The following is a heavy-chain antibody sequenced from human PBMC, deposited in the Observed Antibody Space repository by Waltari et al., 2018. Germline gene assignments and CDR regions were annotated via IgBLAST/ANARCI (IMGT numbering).Heavy chain of an antibody. V-gene: IGHV3-23*01. D-gene: IGHD6-19*01. CDR2: ISGSGGRT. CDR1: GFTFSSYA. J-gene: IGHJ3*02. CDR3: AKDGSSGWYSDAFDI. Sequence: EVQLLESGGGLVQHGGSLRLSCAASGFTFSSYAMSWVRQAPGKGLAWVSAISGSGGRTYYADSVKGRFTISRDNSKNTLYLQMNSLRAEDTAVYYCAKDGSSGWYSDAFDIWGQGTMVTVSS.